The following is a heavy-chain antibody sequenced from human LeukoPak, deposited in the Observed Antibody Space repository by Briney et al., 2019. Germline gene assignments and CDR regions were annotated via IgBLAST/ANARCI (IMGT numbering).Heavy chain of an antibody. V-gene: IGHV3-9*01. D-gene: IGHD6-13*01. J-gene: IGHJ6*02. CDR2: ISWNSGSI. CDR3: ARLPLVAAGGVYYYYGMDV. CDR1: GFTFDDYA. Sequence: PGGSLRLSCAASGFTFDDYAMHWVRQVPGKGLEWVSGISWNSGSIGYADSVKGRFTISRDNAKNSLYLQMNSLRAEDTAVYYCARLPLVAAGGVYYYYGMDVWGQGTTVTVSS.